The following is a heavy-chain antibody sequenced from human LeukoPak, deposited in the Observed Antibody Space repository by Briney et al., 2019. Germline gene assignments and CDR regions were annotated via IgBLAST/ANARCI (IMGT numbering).Heavy chain of an antibody. CDR3: AKDGGLWVSAHWGDS. CDR2: ISNNGGYT. V-gene: IGHV3-23*01. Sequence: PGGSLRLSCAASGFTFSSSAMSWVRQAPGKGLEWVSAISNNGGYTYYADSVKSRFTVSRDNSKNTLYLQMNSLRAEDTAVYYCAKDGGLWVSAHWGDSWGRGTLVTVSS. J-gene: IGHJ4*02. CDR1: GFTFSSSA. D-gene: IGHD7-27*01.